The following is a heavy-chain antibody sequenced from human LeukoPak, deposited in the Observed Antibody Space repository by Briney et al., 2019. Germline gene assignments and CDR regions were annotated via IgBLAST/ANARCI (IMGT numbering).Heavy chain of an antibody. V-gene: IGHV1-2*02. CDR3: ARCRVVVTYNWFDP. D-gene: IGHD3-22*01. CDR1: GYTFTGYY. Sequence: ASVKVSCKASGYTFTGYYMHWVRQAPGQGLEWMGWINPNSGGTNYAQKFQGRVTMTRDTSISTAYMELSRLRSDDTAVYYCARCRVVVTYNWFDPWGQGTLVTVSS. J-gene: IGHJ5*02. CDR2: INPNSGGT.